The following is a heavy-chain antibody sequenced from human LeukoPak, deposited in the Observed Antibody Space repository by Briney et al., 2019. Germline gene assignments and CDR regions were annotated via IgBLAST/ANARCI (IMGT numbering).Heavy chain of an antibody. CDR2: IYSGGDA. V-gene: IGHV3-53*01. CDR3: ARSFSSGWSDY. D-gene: IGHD6-19*01. J-gene: IGHJ4*02. CDR1: GFSVSNNY. Sequence: GGSLRLSCAASGFSVSNNYMTWVRQAPGKGLEWVSVIYSGGDAYYADSVKGRFTISRDNSKNTLHLAMNNLRVEDTAVYYCARSFSSGWSDYWGQGTQVAVAS.